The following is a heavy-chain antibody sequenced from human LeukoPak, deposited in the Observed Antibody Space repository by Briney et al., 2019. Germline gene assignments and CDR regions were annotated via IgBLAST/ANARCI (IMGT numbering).Heavy chain of an antibody. D-gene: IGHD1-1*01. CDR1: GFSFSNSA. CDR2: ISGDSGGT. V-gene: IGHV3-23*01. J-gene: IGHJ4*02. CDR3: AKDGGPTVFYYFDS. Sequence: GGSLRLSCAASGFSFSNSAMSWVRQAPGKGLEWVSGISGDSGGTNYADSVKGRFTISRDNSKNTLYLQMNSLRAEDTAAYYCAKDGGPTVFYYFDSWGQGTLVTASS.